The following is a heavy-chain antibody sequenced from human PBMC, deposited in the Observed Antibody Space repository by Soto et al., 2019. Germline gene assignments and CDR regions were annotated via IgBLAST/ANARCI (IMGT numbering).Heavy chain of an antibody. CDR3: AKTVSSWYDHYFDY. CDR1: GFTFSSYA. D-gene: IGHD6-13*01. J-gene: IGHJ4*02. Sequence: HPGGSLRLSCAASGFTFSSYAMSWVRQAPGKGLEWVSAISGSGGSTYYADSVKGRFTISRDNSKNTLYLQMNSLRAEDTAVYYCAKTVSSWYDHYFDYWGQGTLVTVSS. CDR2: ISGSGGST. V-gene: IGHV3-23*01.